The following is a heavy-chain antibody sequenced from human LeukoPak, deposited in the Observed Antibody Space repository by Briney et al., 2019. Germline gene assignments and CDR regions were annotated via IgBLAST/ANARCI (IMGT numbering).Heavy chain of an antibody. D-gene: IGHD6-19*01. CDR3: TGGSGWYSPDY. Sequence: PGGSLRLSCAASGFTFSGSAVHWVRQASGKGLEWVGRIIGTKANNYATAYAASVKGRFTISRDDSKNTAYLQMNSLKTEDTAVYYCTGGSGWYSPDYWSQGTLVTVSS. J-gene: IGHJ4*02. CDR2: IIGTKANNYAT. CDR1: GFTFSGSA. V-gene: IGHV3-73*01.